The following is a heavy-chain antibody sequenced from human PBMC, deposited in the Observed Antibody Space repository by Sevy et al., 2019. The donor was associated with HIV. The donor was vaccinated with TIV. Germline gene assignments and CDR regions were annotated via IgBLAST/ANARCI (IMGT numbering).Heavy chain of an antibody. D-gene: IGHD2-21*02. CDR1: GFTVSSKF. J-gene: IGHJ4*02. Sequence: GGSLRLTCEVSGFTVSSKFMSWVRQAPGKGLEWVSVLQSGGSTHYADSVKGRFTISRDNSKNTLYLLMNNLRPEDTATYYCTRSLAAGFFVTFDHWGQGAPVTVSS. CDR2: LQSGGST. V-gene: IGHV3-53*01. CDR3: TRSLAAGFFVTFDH.